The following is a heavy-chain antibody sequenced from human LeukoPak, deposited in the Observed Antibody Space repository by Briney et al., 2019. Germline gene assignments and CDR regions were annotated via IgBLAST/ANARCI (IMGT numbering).Heavy chain of an antibody. D-gene: IGHD1-26*01. Sequence: GGSLRLPCAASGFTFSSYSMNWVRQAPGKGLEWVSSISSSSSYIYYADSVKGRFTISRDNAKNSLYLQMNSLRAEDTAVYYCAREPVGATLHYWGQGTLVTVSS. CDR2: ISSSSSYI. J-gene: IGHJ4*02. CDR3: AREPVGATLHY. V-gene: IGHV3-21*01. CDR1: GFTFSSYS.